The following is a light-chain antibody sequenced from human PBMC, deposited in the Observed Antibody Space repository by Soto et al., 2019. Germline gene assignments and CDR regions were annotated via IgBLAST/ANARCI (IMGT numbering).Light chain of an antibody. J-gene: IGKJ1*01. Sequence: DIQMTQSPSSLSASLGERVTITCRASQSISSYLNWYQQKPGKAPKLLIYAASSLQSGVPSRFSGSGSGTDFTLTISSLQPEDFATYYCQQSYSTLAAFGQGTKVDIK. CDR2: AAS. V-gene: IGKV1-39*01. CDR3: QQSYSTLAA. CDR1: QSISSY.